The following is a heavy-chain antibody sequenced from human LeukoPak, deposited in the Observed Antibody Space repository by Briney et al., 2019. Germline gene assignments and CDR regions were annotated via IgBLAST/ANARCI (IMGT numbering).Heavy chain of an antibody. CDR1: GSPFTSYW. CDR2: IYPGDSDT. Sequence: GGSLQISRQGSGSPFTSYWIGWGRQVPGKGREGMGIIYPGDSDTRYSPSFQGQVTISADKSISTAYPQWSSLKASDTAMYYCARLSVVVAATFDYWGQGTLVTVSS. J-gene: IGHJ4*02. CDR3: ARLSVVVAATFDY. D-gene: IGHD2-15*01. V-gene: IGHV5-51*01.